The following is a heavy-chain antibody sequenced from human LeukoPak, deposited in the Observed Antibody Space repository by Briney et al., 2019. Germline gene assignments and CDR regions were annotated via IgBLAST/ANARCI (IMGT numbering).Heavy chain of an antibody. V-gene: IGHV4-59*01. D-gene: IGHD2-2*01. CDR1: GGSISSYY. CDR3: ARGGCSSTSCYGDYFDY. Sequence: PSETLSLTCTVSGGSISSYYWSWIRQPPGKGLEWIGYIYYSGSTNYNPSLKSRVTISVDTSKNQFSLKLSSVTAADTAVYYCARGGCSSTSCYGDYFDYWDQGTLVTVSS. J-gene: IGHJ4*02. CDR2: IYYSGST.